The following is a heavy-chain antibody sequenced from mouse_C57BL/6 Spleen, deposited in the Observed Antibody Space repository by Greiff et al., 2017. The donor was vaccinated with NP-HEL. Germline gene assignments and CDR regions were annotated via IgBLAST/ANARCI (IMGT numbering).Heavy chain of an antibody. J-gene: IGHJ2*01. CDR3: ARTRYSPYYFDY. CDR2: ISGGGGNT. D-gene: IGHD2-12*01. V-gene: IGHV5-9*01. CDR1: GFTFSSYT. Sequence: EVQVVESGGGLVKPGGSLKLSCAASGFTFSSYTMSWVRQTPEKRLEWVATISGGGGNTYYPDSVKGRFTISRDNAKNTLYLQMSSLRSEDTALYYCARTRYSPYYFDYWGQGTTLTVSS.